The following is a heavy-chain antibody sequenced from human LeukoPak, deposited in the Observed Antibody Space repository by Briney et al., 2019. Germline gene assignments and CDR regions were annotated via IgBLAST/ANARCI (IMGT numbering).Heavy chain of an antibody. Sequence: AGGSLRLSCAASGFTFSSYAMSWVRQAPGRGLEWVSAISGSGGSTYYADSVKGRFTISRDNSKNTLYQQMNSLRAEDTAVYNCARRGTAPDYWGQGTLVTVSS. CDR3: ARRGTAPDY. CDR2: ISGSGGST. J-gene: IGHJ4*02. V-gene: IGHV3-23*01. D-gene: IGHD1-1*01. CDR1: GFTFSSYA.